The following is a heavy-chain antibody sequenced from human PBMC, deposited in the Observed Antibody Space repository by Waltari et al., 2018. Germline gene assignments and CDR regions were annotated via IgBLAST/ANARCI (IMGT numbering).Heavy chain of an antibody. Sequence: VQVVESGGGLVQPGGSLRLSCAASGFTFSDEWMSWVRQAPGKGLEWVANIIHDGSEKYYVDSVKGRFTISRDNAKNLLYLQINSLTVEDTAVYYCAASNWFDPWGQGTLVTVSS. CDR1: GFTFSDEW. CDR3: AASNWFDP. V-gene: IGHV3-7*01. CDR2: IIHDGSEK. J-gene: IGHJ5*02.